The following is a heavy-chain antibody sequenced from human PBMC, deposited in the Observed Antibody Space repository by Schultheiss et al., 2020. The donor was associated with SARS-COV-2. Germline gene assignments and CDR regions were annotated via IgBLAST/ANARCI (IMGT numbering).Heavy chain of an antibody. V-gene: IGHV1-69*04. Sequence: SVKVSCKASGGTFSSYTISWVRQAPGQGLEWMGRIIPILGIANYAQKFQGRVTITADKSTSTAYMELSSLRSEDTAVYYCARDEEHYYYGMDVWGQGTTVTVSS. CDR3: ARDEEHYYYGMDV. CDR2: IIPILGIA. D-gene: IGHD1-26*01. J-gene: IGHJ6*02. CDR1: GGTFSSYT.